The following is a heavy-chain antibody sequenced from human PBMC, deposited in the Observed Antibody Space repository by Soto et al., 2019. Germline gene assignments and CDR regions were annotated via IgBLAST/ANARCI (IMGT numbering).Heavy chain of an antibody. CDR2: IYYSGST. Sequence: QVQLQESGPGLVKPSETLSLTCTVSGGSISSYYWCWIRQPPGKGLEWIGYIYYSGSTNYNPSLKSRVTISVDTSKNQFSLKLSSVTAADTAVYYCARLDTMGRGVRKYYFDYWGQGTLVTVSS. V-gene: IGHV4-59*08. CDR1: GGSISSYY. D-gene: IGHD3-10*01. CDR3: ARLDTMGRGVRKYYFDY. J-gene: IGHJ4*02.